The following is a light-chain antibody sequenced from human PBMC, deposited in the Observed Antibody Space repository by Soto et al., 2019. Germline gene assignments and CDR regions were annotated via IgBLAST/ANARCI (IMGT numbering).Light chain of an antibody. CDR3: QQSNKGPG. CDR2: DAP. Sequence: EIVLTQSPATLSLSPGERATLSCRARQSVSSNLAWYQQKPGQAPMLLSYDAPNRATGIRARFSGSESETGFTLSIRSREHEDIDVYDRQQSNKGPGFGGGTKVEIK. J-gene: IGKJ4*01. CDR1: QSVSSN. V-gene: IGKV3-11*01.